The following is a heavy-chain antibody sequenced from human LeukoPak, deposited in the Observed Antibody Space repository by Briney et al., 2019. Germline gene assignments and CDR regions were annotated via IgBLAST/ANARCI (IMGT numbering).Heavy chain of an antibody. CDR2: ICYSGST. CDR1: GGSISSYY. D-gene: IGHD6-19*01. CDR3: AREEVSGPDAFDI. V-gene: IGHV4-59*01. Sequence: PSETLSLTCTVSGGSISSYYWSWIRQPPGKGLEWIGYICYSGSTNYNPSLKSRVTISVDTSKNQFSLKLSSVTAADTAVYYCAREEVSGPDAFDIWGQGTMVTVSS. J-gene: IGHJ3*02.